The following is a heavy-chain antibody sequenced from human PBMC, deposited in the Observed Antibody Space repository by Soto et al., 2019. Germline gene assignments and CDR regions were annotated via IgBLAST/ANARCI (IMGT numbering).Heavy chain of an antibody. CDR3: ATHRYDFSFD. V-gene: IGHV4-39*01. D-gene: IGHD3-3*01. Sequence: SETLSLTCTVSGGSISSSSYYWGWIRQPPGKGLEWTASIYYSGSTYYNPSLKSRVTISEATSKNQFSLKLSSVTAADTAVYYCATHRYDFSFDWGQGTLVTVS. J-gene: IGHJ4*02. CDR2: IYYSGST. CDR1: GGSISSSSYY.